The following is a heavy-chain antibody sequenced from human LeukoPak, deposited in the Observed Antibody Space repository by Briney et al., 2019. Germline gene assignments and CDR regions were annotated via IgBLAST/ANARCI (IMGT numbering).Heavy chain of an antibody. CDR3: ATISGSYFSAPDDY. D-gene: IGHD1-26*01. CDR2: ISAYNGNT. V-gene: IGHV1-18*01. Sequence: ASVKVSCKASGYTFTSYGISWVRQAPGQGLEWMEWISAYNGNTNYAQKLQGRVTMTTDTSTSTAYMELRSLRSDDTAVYYCATISGSYFSAPDDYWGQGTLVTVSS. CDR1: GYTFTSYG. J-gene: IGHJ4*02.